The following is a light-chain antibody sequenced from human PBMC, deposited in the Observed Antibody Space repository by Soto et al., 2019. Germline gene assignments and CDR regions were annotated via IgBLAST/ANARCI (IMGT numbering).Light chain of an antibody. J-gene: IGKJ2*01. CDR3: QQYGSSPQT. CDR1: QSVSSSY. CDR2: GAS. V-gene: IGKV3-20*01. Sequence: EIVLTQSPGTLSLSPGEGATLSCRASQSVSSSYLAWYQHKPGQAPRLLIYGASSRATGIPDRFSGSGSETDFTLTISRLEPEDFAVYFCQQYGSSPQTFGQGTKLEIK.